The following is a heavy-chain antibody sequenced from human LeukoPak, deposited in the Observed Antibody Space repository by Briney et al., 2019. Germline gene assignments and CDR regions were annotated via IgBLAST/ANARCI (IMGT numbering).Heavy chain of an antibody. CDR2: IYYSGGT. Sequence: SETLSLTCTVSGGSISSRSYYWGWIRQPPGKGLGWIGGIYYSGGTYYNPSLKSRVTISVDTSKNQFSLKLSSVTAADTAVYYCARPYYYDSSGYYGAFDIWGQGTMVTVSS. J-gene: IGHJ3*02. CDR1: GGSISSRSYY. D-gene: IGHD3-22*01. V-gene: IGHV4-39*07. CDR3: ARPYYYDSSGYYGAFDI.